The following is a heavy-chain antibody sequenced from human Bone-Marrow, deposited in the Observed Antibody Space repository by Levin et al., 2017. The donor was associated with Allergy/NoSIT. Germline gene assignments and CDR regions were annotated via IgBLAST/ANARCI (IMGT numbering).Heavy chain of an antibody. CDR1: GGSISSSSYY. Sequence: NPSETLSLTCTVSGGSISSSSYYWGWIRQPPGKGLEWIGSIYYSGSTYYNPSLKSRVTISVDTSKNQFSLKLSSVTAADTAVYYCARRGCSSTSCYFEHHPTDYYYMDVWGKGTTVTVSS. V-gene: IGHV4-39*01. CDR3: ARRGCSSTSCYFEHHPTDYYYMDV. D-gene: IGHD2-2*01. J-gene: IGHJ6*03. CDR2: IYYSGST.